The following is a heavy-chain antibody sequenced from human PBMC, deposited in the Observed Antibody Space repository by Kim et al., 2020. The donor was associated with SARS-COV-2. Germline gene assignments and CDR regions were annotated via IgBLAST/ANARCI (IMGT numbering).Heavy chain of an antibody. CDR1: GGSISSSSYY. CDR3: ASSPYRRWYFDL. Sequence: SETLSLTCTVSGGSISSSSYYWGWIRQPPGQGLEWIGSIYYSGSTYYNPSLKSRVTISVDTSKNQFSLKLSSVTAADTAVYYCASSPYRRWYFDLWGRGTLVTVSS. D-gene: IGHD2-2*01. CDR2: IYYSGST. J-gene: IGHJ2*01. V-gene: IGHV4-39*01.